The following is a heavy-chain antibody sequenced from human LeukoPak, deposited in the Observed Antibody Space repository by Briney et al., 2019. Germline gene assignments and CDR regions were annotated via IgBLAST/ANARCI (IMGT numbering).Heavy chain of an antibody. CDR2: IYYSGST. CDR1: GGSISSYY. Sequence: SETLSLTCTVSGGSISSYYWSWLRQSPEKGLEWIGYIYYSGSTNYNPSLKSRVTISVDTSKNQFSLKLSSVTAADTAVYYCARHQTSGTDAFDIWGQGTMVTVSS. J-gene: IGHJ3*02. V-gene: IGHV4-59*08. D-gene: IGHD1/OR15-1a*01. CDR3: ARHQTSGTDAFDI.